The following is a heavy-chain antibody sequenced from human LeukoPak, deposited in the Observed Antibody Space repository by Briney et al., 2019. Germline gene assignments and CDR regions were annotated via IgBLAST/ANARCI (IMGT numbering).Heavy chain of an antibody. CDR2: ISGSGGST. D-gene: IGHD6-19*01. J-gene: IGHJ5*02. Sequence: PGGSLRLSCAASGFTFSSYAMSWVRQAPGKGLEWVSAISGSGGSTCYADSVKGRFTISRDNSKNTLYLQMNSLRAEDTAVYYCARLDRAHSSGWYGNNWFDPWGQGTLVTVSS. CDR3: ARLDRAHSSGWYGNNWFDP. CDR1: GFTFSSYA. V-gene: IGHV3-23*01.